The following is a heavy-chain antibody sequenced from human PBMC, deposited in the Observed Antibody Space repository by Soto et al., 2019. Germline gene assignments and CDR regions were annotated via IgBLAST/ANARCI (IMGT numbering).Heavy chain of an antibody. CDR3: AKAWEVNWFDP. V-gene: IGHV3-74*03. J-gene: IGHJ5*02. CDR1: GFTFSTYW. D-gene: IGHD1-26*01. CDR2: INSDGSST. Sequence: AGGSLRLSCASSGFTFSTYWMYLVRQAPGKGLVWVSGINSDGSSTTYADSVKGRFTISRDNAKNTLYLQMNSLRADDTAVYYCAKAWEVNWFDPWGQGTLVTVSS.